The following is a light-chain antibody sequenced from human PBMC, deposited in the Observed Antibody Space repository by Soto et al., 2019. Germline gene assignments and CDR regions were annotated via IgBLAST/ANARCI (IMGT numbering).Light chain of an antibody. CDR1: QGISNY. J-gene: IGKJ1*01. CDR2: AAS. V-gene: IGKV1-27*01. CDR3: QKYNSAPRT. Sequence: DIQMTQSPSSLSASVGDRVTITCRASQGISNYLAWYQQKPGKVPKLLIYAASTLQSGVPSRFSGSGSETDCNLTISSLQPEDVATYYCQKYNSAPRTFGQGTKVEIK.